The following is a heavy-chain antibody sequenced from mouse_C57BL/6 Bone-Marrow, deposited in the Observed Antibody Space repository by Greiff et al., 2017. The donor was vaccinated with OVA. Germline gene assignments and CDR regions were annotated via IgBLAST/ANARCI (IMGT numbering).Heavy chain of an antibody. CDR1: GFTFSSYA. CDR2: ISSGGDYI. V-gene: IGHV5-9-1*02. CDR3: TRVEVITTAFDY. D-gene: IGHD1-1*01. Sequence: EVQVVESGEGLVKPGGSLKLSCAASGFTFSSYAMSWVRQTPEKRLEWVAYISSGGDYIYYADTVKGRFTISRDNARNTLYLQMSSLKSEDTAMYYCTRVEVITTAFDYWGQGTTLTVSS. J-gene: IGHJ2*01.